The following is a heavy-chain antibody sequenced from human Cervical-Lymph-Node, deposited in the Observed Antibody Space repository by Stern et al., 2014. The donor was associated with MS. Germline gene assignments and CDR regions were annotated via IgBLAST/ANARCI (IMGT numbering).Heavy chain of an antibody. Sequence: VQLVQSGGGLVQPGGSLRLSCAASGFTFSSYSMNWVRQAPGKGLEWVSYISSSSSTIYYADSVKGRFTISRDNAKNSLYLQMNSLRDEDTAVYYCAREAAYCGGDCYPNWFDPWGQGTLVTVSS. CDR1: GFTFSSYS. D-gene: IGHD2-21*02. CDR2: ISSSSSTI. J-gene: IGHJ5*02. V-gene: IGHV3-48*02. CDR3: AREAAYCGGDCYPNWFDP.